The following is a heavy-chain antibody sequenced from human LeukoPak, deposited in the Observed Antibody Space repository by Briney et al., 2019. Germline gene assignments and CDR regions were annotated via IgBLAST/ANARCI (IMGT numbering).Heavy chain of an antibody. CDR2: IIPIFGIA. J-gene: IGHJ4*02. CDR3: ARDSPPYCGGDCYPDY. CDR1: GGTFSSYA. V-gene: IGHV1-69*04. D-gene: IGHD2-21*02. Sequence: GASVKVSCKASGGTFSSYAISWVRQAPGQGLEWMGRIIPIFGIANYAQKFQGRVTITADKSTSIAYMELSSLRSEDTAVYYCARDSPPYCGGDCYPDYWGQGTLVTVSS.